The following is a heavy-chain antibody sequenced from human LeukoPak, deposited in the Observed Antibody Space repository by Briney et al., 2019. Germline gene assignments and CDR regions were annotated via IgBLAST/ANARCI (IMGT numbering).Heavy chain of an antibody. CDR2: SYHSGST. J-gene: IGHJ6*02. CDR3: ARGAASYYGMDV. D-gene: IGHD6-25*01. V-gene: IGHV4-30-2*01. Sequence: SQTLSLTCAVSGGSISSAGSSGSWIRQPPGKGLEGIGYSYHSGSTYYNPSLKSRVTISEDRSKNQFSLKLSSVTAAGTAVYYCARGAASYYGMDVWGQGPTVTVSS. CDR1: GGSISSAGSS.